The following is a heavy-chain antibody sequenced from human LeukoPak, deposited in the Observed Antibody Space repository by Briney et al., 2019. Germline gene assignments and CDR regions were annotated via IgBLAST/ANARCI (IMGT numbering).Heavy chain of an antibody. J-gene: IGHJ4*02. CDR3: AKDGPERIFDY. Sequence: GGSLTQSRAGSGFTFSDYGMHWVRQAPGKGLEWVAVIAYDSSHKYCADSVKGRFTISRDNSKNTLYLQMNSLRPEDTAVYYCAKDGPERIFDYWGQGTPVTVSA. CDR2: IAYDSSHK. CDR1: GFTFSDYG. D-gene: IGHD1-14*01. V-gene: IGHV3-30*18.